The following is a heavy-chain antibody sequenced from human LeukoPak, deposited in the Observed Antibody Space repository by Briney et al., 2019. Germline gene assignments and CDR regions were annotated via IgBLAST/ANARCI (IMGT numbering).Heavy chain of an antibody. D-gene: IGHD3-10*01. J-gene: IGHJ4*02. Sequence: GGSLRLSCAASGFTFGSYAVTWVRQAPGKGLEWVSGISGGNGATYYADSVKGRFTISTDNSKNTLYLQMNSLRVEDTAVYYCAKSYYYGSGSPSLDYWGQGTLVTVSS. CDR3: AKSYYYGSGSPSLDY. CDR1: GFTFGSYA. CDR2: ISGGNGAT. V-gene: IGHV3-23*01.